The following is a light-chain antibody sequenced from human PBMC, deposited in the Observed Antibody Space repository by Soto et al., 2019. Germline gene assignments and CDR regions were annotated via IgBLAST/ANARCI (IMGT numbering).Light chain of an antibody. CDR2: AAS. J-gene: IGKJ5*01. Sequence: DIQMTKSPSSLSASVGDRVTITCRASQSISSYLNWYQQKPGKAPKLLIYAASSLQSGVPSRFSGSGSGTDFTLTISSLQPEDFATYYCQQSYSMITFGQGTRLEIK. CDR1: QSISSY. V-gene: IGKV1-39*01. CDR3: QQSYSMIT.